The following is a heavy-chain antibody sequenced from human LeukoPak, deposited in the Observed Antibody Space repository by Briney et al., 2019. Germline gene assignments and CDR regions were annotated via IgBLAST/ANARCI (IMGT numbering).Heavy chain of an antibody. CDR1: GYTFTSYY. Sequence: ASVTVSCKASGYTFTSYYMHWVRQAPGQGLEWMGIINPSGGSTSYAQKFQGRVTMTRDTSTSTVYMELSCLRSEDTAVYYCARATVDAFDIWGQGTMVTVSS. CDR3: ARATVDAFDI. V-gene: IGHV1-46*01. CDR2: INPSGGST. J-gene: IGHJ3*02.